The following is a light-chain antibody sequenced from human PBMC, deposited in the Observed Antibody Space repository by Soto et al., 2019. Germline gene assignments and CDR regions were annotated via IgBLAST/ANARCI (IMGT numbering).Light chain of an antibody. V-gene: IGKV1-5*01. Sequence: DIQMTQSPSTLSASVGDRVTITCRASQSISSWLAWYQQKPGKAPKLLIFDASSLESGTPSRFSGRRSGTQFTLTINCLQPDDFATYYCQQYDNYKPLTFGGGTKV. J-gene: IGKJ4*01. CDR3: QQYDNYKPLT. CDR2: DAS. CDR1: QSISSW.